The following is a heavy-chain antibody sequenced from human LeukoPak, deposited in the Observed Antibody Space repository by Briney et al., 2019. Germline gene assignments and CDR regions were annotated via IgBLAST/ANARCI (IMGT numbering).Heavy chain of an antibody. CDR1: GFSITNMY. CDR3: ARTARVFDY. D-gene: IGHD5-18*01. CDR2: TYINGDT. V-gene: IGHV4-4*09. J-gene: IGHJ4*02. Sequence: PSETLSLSCAVSGFSITNMYWSWIRQPPGKGLEVIGYTYINGDTNYNPSLKSRVSISLDTSKNQLSLKMTSVTAADTAVYYCARTARVFDYWGQGIQVTVSS.